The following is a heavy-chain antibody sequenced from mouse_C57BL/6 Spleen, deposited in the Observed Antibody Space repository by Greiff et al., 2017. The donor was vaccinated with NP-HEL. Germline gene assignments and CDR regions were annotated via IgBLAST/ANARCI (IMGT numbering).Heavy chain of an antibody. Sequence: EVHLVESGEGLVKPGGSLKLSCAASGFTFSSYAMSWVRQTPEKRLEWVAYISSGGDYIYYADNVKGRFTISRDNARNTLYLQMSSLKSEDTAMXYCTGPPVYYYGSSRREGAMAYWGQGTSVTVSS. V-gene: IGHV5-9-1*02. CDR3: TGPPVYYYGSSRREGAMAY. CDR2: ISSGGDYI. J-gene: IGHJ4*01. D-gene: IGHD1-1*01. CDR1: GFTFSSYA.